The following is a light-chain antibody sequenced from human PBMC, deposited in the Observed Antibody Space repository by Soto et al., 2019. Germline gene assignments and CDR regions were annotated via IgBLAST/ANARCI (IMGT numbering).Light chain of an antibody. J-gene: IGLJ1*01. CDR2: EVS. Sequence: HSALTQPASVSGSPGQSITISCNGTSSDIGRYNLGSWYQQHPGKAPKLLISEVSKRPSGISDRFSGSKSGNTASLTISGLQAEDKADYYCSSYAESSTGVFGTGTKVTVL. CDR3: SSYAESSTGV. CDR1: SSDIGRYNL. V-gene: IGLV2-23*02.